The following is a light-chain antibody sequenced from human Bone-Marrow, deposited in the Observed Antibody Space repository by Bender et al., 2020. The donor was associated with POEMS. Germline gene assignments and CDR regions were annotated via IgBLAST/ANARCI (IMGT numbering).Light chain of an antibody. Sequence: QSALTQPASVSGSPGQSITTSCTGTSSDVESYNRVSWYQQPPGTAPKLMIYEVSNRPSGVPDRFSGSKSGNTASLTISGLQAEDEADYYCCSYTSSTTYVFGTGTKVTVL. V-gene: IGLV2-18*02. CDR2: EVS. CDR3: CSYTSSTTYV. J-gene: IGLJ1*01. CDR1: SSDVESYNR.